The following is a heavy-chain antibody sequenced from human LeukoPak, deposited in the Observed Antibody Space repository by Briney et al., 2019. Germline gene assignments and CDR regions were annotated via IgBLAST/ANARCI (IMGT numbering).Heavy chain of an antibody. J-gene: IGHJ4*02. CDR1: GGSISSGGYY. CDR3: ARDSEVAAAGTCFDY. Sequence: KASETLPLTCTVSGGSISSGGYYWSWIRQHPGKGLEWIGYIYYSGSTYYNPSLKSRVTISVDTSKNQFSLKLSSVTAADTAVYYCARDSEVAAAGTCFDYWGQGTLVTVSS. V-gene: IGHV4-31*03. CDR2: IYYSGST. D-gene: IGHD6-13*01.